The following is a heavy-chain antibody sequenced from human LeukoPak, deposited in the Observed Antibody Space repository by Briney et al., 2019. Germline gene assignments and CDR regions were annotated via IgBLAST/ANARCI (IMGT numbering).Heavy chain of an antibody. CDR3: AREVSTYSSGWYGNNLTPGFHYFDY. V-gene: IGHV4-4*07. Sequence: SETLSLTCTVSGGSISSYYWSWIRQLAGKGLEWIGRIYTSGSTNYNPSLKSRVTMSVDTSKNQFSLKLSSVTAADTAVYYCAREVSTYSSGWYGNNLTPGFHYFDYWGQGTLVTVSS. D-gene: IGHD6-19*01. J-gene: IGHJ4*02. CDR2: IYTSGST. CDR1: GGSISSYY.